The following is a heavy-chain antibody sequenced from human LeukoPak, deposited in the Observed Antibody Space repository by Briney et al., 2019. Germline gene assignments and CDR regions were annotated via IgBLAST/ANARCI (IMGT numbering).Heavy chain of an antibody. CDR2: IYYSGST. V-gene: IGHV4-59*01. CDR1: GGSISSYY. J-gene: IGHJ4*02. D-gene: IGHD4-17*01. CDR3: ARYRPTARYYFDY. Sequence: SETLSLTCTVSGGSISSYYWSWIRQPPGKGLEWIGYIYYSGSTNYNPSLKSRVTISVDTSKNQFSLKLSSVTAADTAVYYCARYRPTARYYFDYWGQGTLVTVSS.